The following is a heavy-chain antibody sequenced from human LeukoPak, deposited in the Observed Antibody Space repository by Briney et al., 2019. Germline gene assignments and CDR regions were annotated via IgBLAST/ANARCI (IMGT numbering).Heavy chain of an antibody. CDR3: ARRAGAYSHPYDY. V-gene: IGHV3-64*01. CDR2: ISSNGGST. J-gene: IGHJ4*02. Sequence: PGGSLRLSCSVSAFTFNTFDNFAMNWVRQAPGKGLEYVSAISSNGGSTYYANSVKGRFTISRDNSKNTLCLQMGSLRAEDMAVYYCARRAGAYSHPYDYWGQGTLVTVSS. CDR1: AFTFNTFDNFA. D-gene: IGHD4/OR15-4a*01.